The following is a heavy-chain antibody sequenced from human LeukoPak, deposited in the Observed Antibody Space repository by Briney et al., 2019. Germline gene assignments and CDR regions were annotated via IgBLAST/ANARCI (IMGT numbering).Heavy chain of an antibody. CDR1: GFTFSSYW. Sequence: GGSLRLSCAASGFTFSSYWMNWARQAPGKGLEWVSAITGSGDSTNYADSVKGRFTISRDNSKNTLYLQMNSLRAEDTAVYYCANMELSVRRVGFDYWGQGTLVTVSS. CDR3: ANMELSVRRVGFDY. V-gene: IGHV3-23*01. D-gene: IGHD3-10*01. CDR2: ITGSGDST. J-gene: IGHJ4*02.